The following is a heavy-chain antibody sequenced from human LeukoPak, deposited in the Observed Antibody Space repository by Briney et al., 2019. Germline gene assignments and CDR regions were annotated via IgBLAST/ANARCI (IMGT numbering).Heavy chain of an antibody. CDR3: AREVSVGIGLFDI. V-gene: IGHV4-31*03. CDR2: IYYSGST. D-gene: IGHD1-14*01. CDR1: GGSISSGGYY. Sequence: PSETLSLTCTVSGGSISSGGYYWSWIRQHPGKGLEWIGYIYYSGSTYYNPSLKSRVTISVDTSKNQFSLKLSSVTAADTAVYYCAREVSVGIGLFDICGQGTMVTVSS. J-gene: IGHJ3*02.